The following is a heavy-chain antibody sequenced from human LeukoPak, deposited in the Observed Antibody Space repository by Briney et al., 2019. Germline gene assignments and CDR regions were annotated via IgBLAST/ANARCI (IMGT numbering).Heavy chain of an antibody. V-gene: IGHV4-39*01. J-gene: IGHJ6*03. Sequence: PSETLSLTCTVSGGSISSSSYSWGWIRQPPGKGLEWIGTISYSGSTYYNPSLKSRVIISVDTAKNQFSLKLSSVPAADTAVHYCARVQGSSSWRYYMGVLGKGPRSPSL. CDR3: ARVQGSSSWRYYMGV. D-gene: IGHD6-13*01. CDR2: ISYSGST. CDR1: GGSISSSSYS.